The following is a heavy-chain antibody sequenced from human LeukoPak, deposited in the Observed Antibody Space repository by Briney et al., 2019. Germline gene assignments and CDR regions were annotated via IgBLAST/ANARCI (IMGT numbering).Heavy chain of an antibody. J-gene: IGHJ5*02. CDR1: GGSISSSSYY. CDR2: IYYSGST. V-gene: IGHV4-39*07. CDR3: ARDPSPYSSSYGGFDP. Sequence: SETLSLTCTVSGGSISSSSYYWGWIRQPPGKGLEWIGSIYYSGSTYYNPSLKSRVTISVDTSKNQFSLKLSSATAADTAVYYCARDPSPYSSSYGGFDPWGQGTLVTVSS. D-gene: IGHD6-13*01.